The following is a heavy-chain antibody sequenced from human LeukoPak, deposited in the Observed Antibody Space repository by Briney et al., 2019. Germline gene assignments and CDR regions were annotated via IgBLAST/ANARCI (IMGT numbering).Heavy chain of an antibody. V-gene: IGHV3-23*01. D-gene: IGHD6-13*01. J-gene: IGHJ4*02. CDR3: AKAGYSTNWSRGYYFEF. CDR2: ISGSGGSA. Sequence: PGGSLRLSCAASGFTFTTYAMTWVRQAPGKGLQWVSAISGSGGSANYADSVKGRFSISRDNSKNTLYLQMNSLRAEDTAVYYCAKAGYSTNWSRGYYFEFWGQGTLVIVSS. CDR1: GFTFTTYA.